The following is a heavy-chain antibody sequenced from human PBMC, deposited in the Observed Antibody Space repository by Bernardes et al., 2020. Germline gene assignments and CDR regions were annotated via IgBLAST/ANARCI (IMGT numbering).Heavy chain of an antibody. CDR3: AKDPYSSGWGYFAY. Sequence: GGSLRLSCAASGFTFSSYAMSWVRQAPGKGLEWVLAISGSGGSTYYADSVKGRFTISRDNSKNTLYLQMNSLRAEDTAVYYCAKDPYSSGWGYFAYWGQGTLVTVSS. CDR2: ISGSGGST. V-gene: IGHV3-23*01. J-gene: IGHJ4*02. D-gene: IGHD6-19*01. CDR1: GFTFSSYA.